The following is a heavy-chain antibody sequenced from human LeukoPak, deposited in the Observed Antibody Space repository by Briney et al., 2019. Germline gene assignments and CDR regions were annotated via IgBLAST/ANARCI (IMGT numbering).Heavy chain of an antibody. CDR2: VSSSGTTT. V-gene: IGHV3-48*03. Sequence: HPGGSLRLSCAASGFTFSSYEMNWVRQAPGKGLEWVSYVSSSGTTTYYADSVKGRFTISRDNGKNLVSLQMNSLRDEDTAVYYCARADRDGNKRFLDWGQGTLVTVSS. D-gene: IGHD5-24*01. CDR3: ARADRDGNKRFLD. CDR1: GFTFSSYE. J-gene: IGHJ4*02.